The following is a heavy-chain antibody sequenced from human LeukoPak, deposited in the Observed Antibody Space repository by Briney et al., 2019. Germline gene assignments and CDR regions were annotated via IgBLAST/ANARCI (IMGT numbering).Heavy chain of an antibody. CDR1: GGTFSSYA. CDR2: IIPIFGTA. Sequence: ASVKVSCKASGGTFSSYAISWVRQAPGQGLEWVGGIIPIFGTANYAQKFQGRLTMTTDTSTSTAYMELRSLRSDDTAVYYCTRDFDNPENSCPSTSCIDVWGQGTTVTVSS. V-gene: IGHV1-69*05. CDR3: TRDFDNPENSCPSTSCIDV. J-gene: IGHJ6*02. D-gene: IGHD2-2*01.